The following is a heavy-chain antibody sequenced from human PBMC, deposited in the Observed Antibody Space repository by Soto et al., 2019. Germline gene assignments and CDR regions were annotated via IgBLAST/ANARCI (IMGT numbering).Heavy chain of an antibody. D-gene: IGHD4-17*01. CDR2: ISYDGSNK. V-gene: IGHV3-30-3*01. Sequence: QVQLVESGGGVVQPGRSLRLSCAASGFTFSSYAMHWVRQAPGKGLEWVAVISYDGSNKYYADSVKGRFTISRDNSKNTLYLQMNSLRAEDTAVYYCARDYGDNINHLDYWGQGTLVTVSS. CDR1: GFTFSSYA. CDR3: ARDYGDNINHLDY. J-gene: IGHJ4*02.